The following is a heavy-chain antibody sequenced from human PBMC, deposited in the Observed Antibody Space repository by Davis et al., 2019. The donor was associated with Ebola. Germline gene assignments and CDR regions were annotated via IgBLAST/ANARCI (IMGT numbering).Heavy chain of an antibody. V-gene: IGHV4/OR15-8*01. CDR1: GFTFSSYG. J-gene: IGHJ4*02. CDR2: IYHSGST. Sequence: ESLKISCAASGFTFSSYGMHWVRQPPGKGLEWIGEIYHSGSTNYNPSLKSRVTISVDKSKNQFSLKLSSVTAADTAVYYCARYSSSEYFDYWGQGTMVTVSS. D-gene: IGHD6-6*01. CDR3: ARYSSSEYFDY.